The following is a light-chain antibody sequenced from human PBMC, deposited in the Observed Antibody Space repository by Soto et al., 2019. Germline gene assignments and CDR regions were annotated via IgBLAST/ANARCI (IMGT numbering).Light chain of an antibody. CDR2: GAS. Sequence: DIQMTQSPSSLSASVGDRVTITCQASQDIRKYLNWYQQKPGRAPKLLIYGASNLETGVPSRFSGSGYGTDFIVTISSLQPEDIATYYCQHYDNLPPFTFGPGTKVAIK. CDR1: QDIRKY. J-gene: IGKJ3*01. V-gene: IGKV1-33*01. CDR3: QHYDNLPPFT.